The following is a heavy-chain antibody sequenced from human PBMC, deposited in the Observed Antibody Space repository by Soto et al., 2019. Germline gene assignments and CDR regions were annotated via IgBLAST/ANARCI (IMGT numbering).Heavy chain of an antibody. CDR1: GGTFSSYA. CDR3: AGTEYSSSWYFSNHWFDP. Sequence: SVKVSCKASGGTFSSYAISWVRQAPGQGLEWMGGIIPIFGTANYAQKFQGRVTITADESTSTAYMELSSLRSEDTAVYYCAGTEYSSSWYFSNHWFDPWGQGTLVTVSS. V-gene: IGHV1-69*13. J-gene: IGHJ5*02. D-gene: IGHD6-13*01. CDR2: IIPIFGTA.